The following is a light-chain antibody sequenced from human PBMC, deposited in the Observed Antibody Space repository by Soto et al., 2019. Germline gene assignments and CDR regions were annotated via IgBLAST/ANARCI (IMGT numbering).Light chain of an antibody. CDR2: SAS. CDR1: QGISSS. V-gene: IGKV1-9*01. CDR3: QQLNSFPPL. Sequence: DIRLTQSPSFLSASVGDRVTITCRASQGISSSLAWYQQKPGKAPNLLIYSASTLQSGVPSRFCGSGSGTEFTLTISSLQPEDCATYYCQQLNSFPPLFGGGTKVEIK. J-gene: IGKJ4*01.